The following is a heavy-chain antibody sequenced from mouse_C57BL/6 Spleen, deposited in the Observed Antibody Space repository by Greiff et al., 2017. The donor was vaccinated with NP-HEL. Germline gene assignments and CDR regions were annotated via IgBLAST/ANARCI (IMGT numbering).Heavy chain of an antibody. J-gene: IGHJ4*01. D-gene: IGHD1-1*01. CDR3: ARAYDYYAMDY. Sequence: EVHLVESGPGLVKPSQSLSLTCSVTGYSITSGYYWNWIRQFPGNKLEWMGYISYDGSNNYNPSLKNRISITRDTSKNQFFLKLNSVTTEDTATYYCARAYDYYAMDYWGQGTSVTVSS. CDR2: ISYDGSN. V-gene: IGHV3-6*01. CDR1: GYSITSGYY.